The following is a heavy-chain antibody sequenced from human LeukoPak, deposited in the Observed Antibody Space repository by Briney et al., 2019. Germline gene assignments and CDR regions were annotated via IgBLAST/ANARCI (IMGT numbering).Heavy chain of an antibody. Sequence: GGSLRLSCAASGFTFSSYGMHWVRQAPGKGLEWVAVISYDGSNKYYADPVKGRFTISRDNAKNSLYLQMNSLRAEDTAVYYCAELGITMIGGVWGKGTTVTISS. J-gene: IGHJ6*04. V-gene: IGHV3-30*18. CDR2: ISYDGSNK. CDR3: AELGITMIGGV. CDR1: GFTFSSYG. D-gene: IGHD3-10*02.